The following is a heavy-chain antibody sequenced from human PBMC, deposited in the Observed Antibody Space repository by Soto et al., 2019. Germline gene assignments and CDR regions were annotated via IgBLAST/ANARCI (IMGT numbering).Heavy chain of an antibody. CDR2: ISNDGSDK. CDR1: GFSFNNYG. D-gene: IGHD3-16*01. V-gene: IGHV3-30*18. Sequence: QVLLVESGGGVVQPGKSLTLSCAASGFSFNNYGMHWVRQALGKGPEWVAVISNDGSDKYYADSVEGRFTVSRDNSRNTLYLQMDSLRIEDTALYHCTKGDHDKGGLNWFDAWGQGTRVTVSS. J-gene: IGHJ5*02. CDR3: TKGDHDKGGLNWFDA.